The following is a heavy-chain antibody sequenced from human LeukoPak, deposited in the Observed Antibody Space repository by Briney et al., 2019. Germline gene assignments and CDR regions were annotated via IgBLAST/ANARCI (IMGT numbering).Heavy chain of an antibody. CDR3: ARPKAGYSSTDAFDI. J-gene: IGHJ3*02. CDR2: INHSGSA. CDR1: GESFSGFY. D-gene: IGHD6-19*01. Sequence: SETLSLTCTVYGESFSGFYWNWLRQPPGKGLEWIGEINHSGSANYNPSLKSRVTISVDTSKNQISLKLSSVTAADTAVYYCARPKAGYSSTDAFDIWGQGTMVTVSS. V-gene: IGHV4-34*01.